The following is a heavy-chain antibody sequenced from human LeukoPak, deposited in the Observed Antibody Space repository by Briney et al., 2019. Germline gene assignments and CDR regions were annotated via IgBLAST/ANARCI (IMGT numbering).Heavy chain of an antibody. Sequence: SETLSLTCAVYGGSFSGYYWSWIRQPPGKGLEWMGEINHSGSTNYNPSLKSRVTISVDTSKNQFSLKLSSVTAADTAVYYCARGGYSGYARRYYGMDVWGQGTTVTVSS. V-gene: IGHV4-34*01. CDR2: INHSGST. D-gene: IGHD5-12*01. J-gene: IGHJ6*02. CDR1: GGSFSGYY. CDR3: ARGGYSGYARRYYGMDV.